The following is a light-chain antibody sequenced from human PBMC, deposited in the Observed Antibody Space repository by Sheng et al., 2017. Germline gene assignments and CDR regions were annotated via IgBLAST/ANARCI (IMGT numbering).Light chain of an antibody. J-gene: IGKJ2*04. CDR2: AAS. CDR3: QQYTTYGS. Sequence: DIQMTQSPSAMSASVGDRVTITCRASQGINNYLVWFQQKPGKVPKRLIYAASSLHSGVPSRFSGSGSGTEFTLTISSLQPDDFATYYCQQYTTYGSFGQGTRLEVK. V-gene: IGKV1-17*03. CDR1: QGINNY.